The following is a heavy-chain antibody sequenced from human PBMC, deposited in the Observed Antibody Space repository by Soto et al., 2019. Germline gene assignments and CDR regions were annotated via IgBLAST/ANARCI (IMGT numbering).Heavy chain of an antibody. D-gene: IGHD6-6*01. CDR3: ARDQSIDSSSSGFDY. J-gene: IGHJ4*02. Sequence: GGALRLSCAASGFTFSSYGRHWVRQAPGKGLEWVAVIWYDGSNKYYADSVKGRFTISRDNSKNTLYLQMNSLRAEDTAVYYCARDQSIDSSSSGFDYWGQGTLVTVSS. CDR1: GFTFSSYG. V-gene: IGHV3-33*01. CDR2: IWYDGSNK.